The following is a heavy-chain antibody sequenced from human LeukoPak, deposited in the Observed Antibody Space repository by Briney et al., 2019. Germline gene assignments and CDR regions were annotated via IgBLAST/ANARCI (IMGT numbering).Heavy chain of an antibody. CDR1: GFTFDDYA. D-gene: IGHD3-10*01. CDR2: ISWNSGSI. CDR3: AKDPTPLDYYGSGLDY. Sequence: GRSLRLSCAASGFTFDDYAMHWVRQAPGKGLEWVSGISWNSGSIGYADSVKGRFTISRDNAKNSLYLQMNSLRAEDTALYYCAKDPTPLDYYGSGLDYWGQGTLVTVSS. V-gene: IGHV3-9*01. J-gene: IGHJ4*02.